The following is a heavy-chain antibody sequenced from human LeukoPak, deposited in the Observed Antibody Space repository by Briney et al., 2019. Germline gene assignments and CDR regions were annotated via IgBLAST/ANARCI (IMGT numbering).Heavy chain of an antibody. CDR1: GYTFTGYY. J-gene: IGHJ4*01. CDR2: INPNSGGT. CDR3: ARDREMATITGSLFDY. V-gene: IGHV1-2*02. D-gene: IGHD5-24*01. Sequence: ASVKVSCKASGYTFTGYYMHWVRQAPGQGLEWMGWINPNSGGTNYAQKFQGRATMTRDTSISTAYMELSRLRSDDTAVYYCARDREMATITGSLFDYWGHGTLVTVSS.